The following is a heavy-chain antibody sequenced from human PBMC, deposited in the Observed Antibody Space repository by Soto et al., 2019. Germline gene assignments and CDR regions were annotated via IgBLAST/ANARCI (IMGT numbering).Heavy chain of an antibody. J-gene: IGHJ4*02. CDR2: ISGSGGST. CDR3: AKDLNSDEAAASCFDF. CDR1: GFTFSSYA. D-gene: IGHD6-25*01. V-gene: IGHV3-23*01. Sequence: GGSLILACAASGFTFSSYAMSWVRQVPGKGLEWVSVISGSGGSTYYADSVKGRFTISRDNSKNTLYLQMNSLRAEDTAVDYCAKDLNSDEAAASCFDFSGQGTLLTVSS.